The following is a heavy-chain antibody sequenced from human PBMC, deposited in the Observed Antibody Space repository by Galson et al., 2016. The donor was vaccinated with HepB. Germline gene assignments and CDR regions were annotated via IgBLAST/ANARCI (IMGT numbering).Heavy chain of an antibody. D-gene: IGHD1-7*01. Sequence: SLRLSCAASGFTFSDYYMSWIRQAPGKGLECISYISSGNNYTSYADSVKGRFTISRDNAKNSLYLQMNSLRAEDTAVYYCASAGTTSQFGPDYWGQGTLVTVSS. CDR1: GFTFSDYY. CDR2: ISSGNNYT. J-gene: IGHJ4*02. CDR3: ASAGTTSQFGPDY. V-gene: IGHV3-11*06.